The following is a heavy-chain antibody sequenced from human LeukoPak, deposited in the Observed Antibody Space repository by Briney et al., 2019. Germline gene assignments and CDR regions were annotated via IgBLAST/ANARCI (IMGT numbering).Heavy chain of an antibody. Sequence: ASVKVSCKASGYTFTSYYMHWVRQAPGQGLEWMGIINPSGGSTSYAQKFQGRVTMTRDTSTSTVYMGLSSLRSEDTAVYYCAREYCSSTSCYWGYYYYGMDVWGQGTTVTVSS. CDR3: AREYCSSTSCYWGYYYYGMDV. V-gene: IGHV1-46*01. J-gene: IGHJ6*02. D-gene: IGHD2-2*01. CDR1: GYTFTSYY. CDR2: INPSGGST.